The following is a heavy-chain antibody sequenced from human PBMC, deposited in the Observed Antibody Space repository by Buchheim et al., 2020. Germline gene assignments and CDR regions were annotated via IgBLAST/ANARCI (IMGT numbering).Heavy chain of an antibody. D-gene: IGHD3-3*01. V-gene: IGHV3-30*18. J-gene: IGHJ6*02. CDR1: GFTFSSYG. CDR2: ISYDGSNK. Sequence: QVQLVESGGGVVQPGRSLRLSCAASGFTFSSYGMHWVRQAPGKGLEWVAVISYDGSNKYYADSVKGRFTISRDNSKNTLYLQMNSLRAEDTAVYYWAKGVLRFFEWLPYYYYGMDVWGQGTT. CDR3: AKGVLRFFEWLPYYYYGMDV.